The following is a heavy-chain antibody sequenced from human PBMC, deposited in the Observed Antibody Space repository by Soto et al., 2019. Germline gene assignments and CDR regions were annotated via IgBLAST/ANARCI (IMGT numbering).Heavy chain of an antibody. Sequence: GGSLRLSCAASGFTFSGSALHWVRQASGKGLEWVGRIRSKANSYATAYAASVQGRFTISRDDSENTAYLQMNSLRTEDTAVYYCTPKRTTVGFGYWGQGTLVTVSS. CDR1: GFTFSGSA. CDR3: TPKRTTVGFGY. CDR2: IRSKANSYAT. J-gene: IGHJ4*02. V-gene: IGHV3-73*01. D-gene: IGHD4-4*01.